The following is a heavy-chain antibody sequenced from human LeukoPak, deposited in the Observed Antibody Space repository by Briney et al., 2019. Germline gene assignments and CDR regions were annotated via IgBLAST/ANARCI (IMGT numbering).Heavy chain of an antibody. J-gene: IGHJ4*02. CDR3: ARELQDILTGYYTDY. CDR2: ISSSGSTI. V-gene: IGHV3-11*01. CDR1: GFTCSDYY. Sequence: GGSMRRSCAASGFTCSDYYMCWIRQAPGKGLEWVSYISSSGSTIYYADSVKGRFTISRDNAKNSLYLQMNSLRAEDTAVYYCARELQDILTGYYTDYWGQGTLVTVSS. D-gene: IGHD3-9*01.